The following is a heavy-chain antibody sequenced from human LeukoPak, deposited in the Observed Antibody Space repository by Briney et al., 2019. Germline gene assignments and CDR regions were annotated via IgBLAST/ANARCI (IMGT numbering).Heavy chain of an antibody. J-gene: IGHJ4*02. CDR3: AKGRALVSGRTYYFDS. CDR1: GFTFSRYG. V-gene: IGHV3-23*01. D-gene: IGHD6-19*01. Sequence: PGGSLRLSCAAPGFTFSRYGMHWVRQAPGKGLDWVSAISGSATGSVTTYYTDSVKGRFTISRDNSKNTLYLQMNRLRVEDTAVYYCAKGRALVSGRTYYFDSWGQGALVTVSS. CDR2: ISGSATGSVTT.